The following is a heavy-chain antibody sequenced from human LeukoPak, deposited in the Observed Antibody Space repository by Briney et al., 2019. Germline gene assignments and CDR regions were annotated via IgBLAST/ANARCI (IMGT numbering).Heavy chain of an antibody. CDR1: GASIRSSGHS. CDR3: ARTHFDSLGWFDP. D-gene: IGHD3-9*01. CDR2: FFYSGST. J-gene: IGHJ5*02. V-gene: IGHV4-39*07. Sequence: SETLSLTCSVSGASIRSSGHSWGWIRQPPGKGLEWIGSFFYSGSTYYNPSVKSRVTLSVDVSKNRFSLNLTSVTAADTALYFCARTHFDSLGWFDPWGQGIQVIVSS.